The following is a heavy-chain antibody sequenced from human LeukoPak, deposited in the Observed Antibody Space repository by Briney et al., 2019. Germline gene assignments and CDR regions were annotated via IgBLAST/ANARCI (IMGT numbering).Heavy chain of an antibody. V-gene: IGHV4-59*01. Sequence: PSETLFLACAVSGGSISNYYFSWIRQPPGKGLEWLGYIHYSGYTNYNPSLKSRVTISVDTSKNQFSLNLSSVTAADTAVYYCARHWGSDWYFDLWGRGTLVTVSS. CDR2: IHYSGYT. J-gene: IGHJ2*01. CDR3: ARHWGSDWYFDL. CDR1: GGSISNYY. D-gene: IGHD7-27*01.